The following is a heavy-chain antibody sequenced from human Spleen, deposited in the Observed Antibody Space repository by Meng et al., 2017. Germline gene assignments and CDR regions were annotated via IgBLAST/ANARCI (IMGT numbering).Heavy chain of an antibody. V-gene: IGHV1-18*01. CDR2: ISAYNGDT. CDR3: AREGLDP. Sequence: QVQVVQSGAELKEPGASVKVSCKASGYTFTTYGISWVRQAPGQGLEWMGWISAYNGDTSYAQKVQGRVTMTRDTSTNTAYMDLRNLRSDDTAVYYCAREGLDPWGQGTLVTVSS. CDR1: GYTFTTYG. J-gene: IGHJ5*02.